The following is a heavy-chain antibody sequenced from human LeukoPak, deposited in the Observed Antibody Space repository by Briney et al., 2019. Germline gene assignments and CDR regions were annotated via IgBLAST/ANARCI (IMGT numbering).Heavy chain of an antibody. J-gene: IGHJ4*02. CDR1: GYSISSGYY. Sequence: SEALSLTCTVSGYSISSGYYWGWIRQPPGKGLEWIGSIYHSGSTYYNPSLKSRVTISVDTSKNQFSLKLSSVTAADTAVYYCARLGRVGWFGELWGQGTLVTVSS. D-gene: IGHD3-10*01. CDR2: IYHSGST. V-gene: IGHV4-38-2*02. CDR3: ARLGRVGWFGEL.